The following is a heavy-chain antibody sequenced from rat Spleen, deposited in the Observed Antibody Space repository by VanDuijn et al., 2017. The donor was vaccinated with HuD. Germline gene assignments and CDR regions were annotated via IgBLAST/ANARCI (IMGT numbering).Heavy chain of an antibody. V-gene: IGHV5-25*01. D-gene: IGHD4-3*01. Sequence: EVVVVGSGGGLVQPGRSMNLSCAASGFTFSNYGMAWVRRAPTKGLEGVASINTRGDTTYYRDSVKGRFTISRDNAKSTLYLQMNSLRSEDTATYYCTSIIRGTGDYWGQGVMVTVSS. CDR2: INTRGDTT. J-gene: IGHJ2*01. CDR1: GFTFSNYG. CDR3: TSIIRGTGDY.